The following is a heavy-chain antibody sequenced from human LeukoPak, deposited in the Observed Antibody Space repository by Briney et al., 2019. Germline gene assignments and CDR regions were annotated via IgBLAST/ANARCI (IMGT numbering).Heavy chain of an antibody. CDR1: GFTFPTYH. CDR3: ARGRGYCSRTTCWYFDY. V-gene: IGHV3-48*01. CDR2: INSGSDTI. J-gene: IGHJ4*02. Sequence: PGGSLRLSCAASGFTFPTYHMVWVRQSPGKGLEWLAYINSGSDTIYYADSVKGRFTISRDNAKNSLYLEMISLRAEDTAVYFCARGRGYCSRTTCWYFDYWGQGTLVTVSS. D-gene: IGHD2-2*01.